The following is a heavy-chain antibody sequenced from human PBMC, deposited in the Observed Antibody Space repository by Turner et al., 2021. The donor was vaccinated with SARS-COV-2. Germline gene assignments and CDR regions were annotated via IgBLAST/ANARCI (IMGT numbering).Heavy chain of an antibody. CDR2: ISGSDGST. Sequence: EAQLLVSGGGLVQPGGSRRSSCAASGFPFSSYGMRWVRQAPGKGREWVSVISGSDGSTYYEDSVKGRFTISIDNSKNTLYLQMNSMRAEDTAVDYCAKNGMAMIVVVITLFDYWGQGTLVTVSS. V-gene: IGHV3-23*01. CDR1: GFPFSSYG. D-gene: IGHD3-22*01. CDR3: AKNGMAMIVVVITLFDY. J-gene: IGHJ4*02.